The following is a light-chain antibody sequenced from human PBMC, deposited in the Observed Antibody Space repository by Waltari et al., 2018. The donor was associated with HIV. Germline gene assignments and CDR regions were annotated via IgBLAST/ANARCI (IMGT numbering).Light chain of an antibody. CDR1: RSNSGAGYD. Sequence: QSVLTQPPSVSGAPGQRVTISCTGSRSNSGAGYDVHWYQQLPGTAPKLLIYGNSNRPSGVPDRFSGSKSGTSASLAITGLQAEDEADYYCQSYDSSPRVVFGGGTKLTVL. J-gene: IGLJ2*01. V-gene: IGLV1-40*01. CDR2: GNS. CDR3: QSYDSSPRVV.